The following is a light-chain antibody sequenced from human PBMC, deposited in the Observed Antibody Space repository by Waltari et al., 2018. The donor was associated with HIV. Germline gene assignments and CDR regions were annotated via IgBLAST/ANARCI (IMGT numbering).Light chain of an antibody. V-gene: IGKV3-20*01. CDR1: QSISSNY. J-gene: IGKJ2*01. CDR2: GAS. CDR3: QQYGSSYT. Sequence: EIVLTQSPGTLSLSPGERATLSCRASQSISSNYLAWYQQNPGQAPRLLIYGASTRATGIPDRFSGSGSGTDFTLTISRLGPEDFAVYYCQQYGSSYTFGQGTKLEIK.